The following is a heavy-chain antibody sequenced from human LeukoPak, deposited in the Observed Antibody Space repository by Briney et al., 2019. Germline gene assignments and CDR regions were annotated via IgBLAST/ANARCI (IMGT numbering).Heavy chain of an antibody. D-gene: IGHD5-12*01. CDR2: INPIFGTA. CDR1: GGTFSSYA. J-gene: IGHJ4*02. CDR3: AGPPRLRGSNYFDY. Sequence: ASVKVSCKASGGTFSSYAISWVRQAPGQGLEWVGGINPIFGTANYAQKFQGRVTITTDESTSTAYMELSSLRSEDTAVYYCAGPPRLRGSNYFDYWGQGTLVTVSS. V-gene: IGHV1-69*05.